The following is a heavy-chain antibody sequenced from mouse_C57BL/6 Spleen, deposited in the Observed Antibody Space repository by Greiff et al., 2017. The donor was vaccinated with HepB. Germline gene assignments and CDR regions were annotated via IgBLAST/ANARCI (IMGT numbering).Heavy chain of an antibody. Sequence: QVQLKQSGAELVKPGASVKISCKASGYAFSSYWMNWVKQRPGKGLEWIGQIYPGDGDTNYNGKFKGKATLTADKSSSTAYMQLSSLTSEDSAVYFCARSKGDIGNYPYYFDYWGQGTTLTVSS. CDR1: GYAFSSYW. CDR3: ARSKGDIGNYPYYFDY. V-gene: IGHV1-80*01. J-gene: IGHJ2*01. CDR2: IYPGDGDT. D-gene: IGHD2-1*01.